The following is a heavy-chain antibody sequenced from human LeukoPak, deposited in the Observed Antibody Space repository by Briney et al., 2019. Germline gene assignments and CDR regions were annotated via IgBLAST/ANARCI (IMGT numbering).Heavy chain of an antibody. CDR1: GGSINGYY. D-gene: IGHD4-17*01. CDR3: ARVFRGAVTSNWFDP. Sequence: SETLSLTCTVSGGSINGYYWTWIRQPPGKGLEWIGYISDSGSTNYNPSLKSRVTMSVDSSNTEFSLRLNSVTAADTAAYYCARVFRGAVTSNWFDPWGQGTLVTVSS. J-gene: IGHJ5*02. V-gene: IGHV4-59*01. CDR2: ISDSGST.